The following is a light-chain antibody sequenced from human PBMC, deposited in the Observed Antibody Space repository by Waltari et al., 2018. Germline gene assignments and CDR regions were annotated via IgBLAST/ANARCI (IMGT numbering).Light chain of an antibody. CDR3: QVFDSSYMYT. Sequence: TVLTQSPGTLSLSAGDSATLSCRASQTVGDTYLAWYQQKSGQAPRLLIYGASTRAPGIPDRFSGSRSGTDFTLTINRLEPEDFAVYLCQVFDSSYMYTFGQGTKLEI. J-gene: IGKJ2*01. V-gene: IGKV3-20*01. CDR2: GAS. CDR1: QTVGDTY.